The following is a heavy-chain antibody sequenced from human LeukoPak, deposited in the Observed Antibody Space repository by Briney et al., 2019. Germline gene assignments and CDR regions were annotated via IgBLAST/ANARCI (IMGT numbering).Heavy chain of an antibody. CDR3: AKNSSGGYHGY. CDR1: GYTFTSSG. D-gene: IGHD6-19*01. Sequence: ASVKVSCTTSGYTFTSSGINWVRQAPGQGLEWMGWISTYNGYSKYAQNLQGRVTMTADTSTSTAYMELSSLRSDDTAVYYCAKNSSGGYHGYWGQGTVVTVSS. J-gene: IGHJ4*02. V-gene: IGHV1-18*01. CDR2: ISTYNGYS.